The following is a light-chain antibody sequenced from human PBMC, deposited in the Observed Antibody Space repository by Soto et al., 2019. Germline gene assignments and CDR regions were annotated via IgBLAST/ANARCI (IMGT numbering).Light chain of an antibody. V-gene: IGKV3-20*01. Sequence: EIVLTQSPGTLSLSPGERATLSCRASQSVSTSYFAWYKHKVGQAPRLLIYGSSSRATGIPDRFSGGGSGTDFTLTISRLEPEDYAIYYCHQHGVSPFTFGPGTKVDL. J-gene: IGKJ3*01. CDR1: QSVSTSY. CDR3: HQHGVSPFT. CDR2: GSS.